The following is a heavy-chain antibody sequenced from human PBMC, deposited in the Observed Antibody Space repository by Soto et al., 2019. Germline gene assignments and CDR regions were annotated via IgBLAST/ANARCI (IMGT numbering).Heavy chain of an antibody. Sequence: EVQLLESGGGLVQPGGSLRLSCAGSGFTFINYAMNWVRQAPGKGLEWVSSISGGGAATFFADSVRGRFTISRDNSKNTVTLQMNSLGVDDTAVYYCARKMLVSTSRPNYWYFDLWGRGTLVTVSS. V-gene: IGHV3-23*01. CDR3: ARKMLVSTSRPNYWYFDL. CDR2: ISGGGAAT. CDR1: GFTFINYA. J-gene: IGHJ2*01. D-gene: IGHD2-2*01.